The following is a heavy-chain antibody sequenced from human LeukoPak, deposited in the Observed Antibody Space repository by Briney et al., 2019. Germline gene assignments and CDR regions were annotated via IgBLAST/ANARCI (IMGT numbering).Heavy chain of an antibody. Sequence: SGGSLRLSCAASGFTFSSYSMNWVRQAPGKGLEWVSSISSSSSYIYYADSVKGRFTISRDNAKNSLCLQMNSLRAEDTAVYYCARDLSSEDSGEFHDYWGQGTLVTVSS. CDR3: ARDLSSEDSGEFHDY. J-gene: IGHJ4*02. CDR2: ISSSSSYI. D-gene: IGHD3-16*01. CDR1: GFTFSSYS. V-gene: IGHV3-21*01.